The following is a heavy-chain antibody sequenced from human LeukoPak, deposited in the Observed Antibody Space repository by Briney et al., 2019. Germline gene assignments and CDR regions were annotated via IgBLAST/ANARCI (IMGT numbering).Heavy chain of an antibody. Sequence: TSETLSLPCTVSGGSISSYYWSWIRQPPGKGLEWIGYIYYSGSTNYNPSLKSRVTISVDTSKNQFSLKLSSVTAADTAVYYCARGRANFDYWGQGTLVTVSS. V-gene: IGHV4-59*01. CDR1: GGSISSYY. CDR3: ARGRANFDY. J-gene: IGHJ4*02. CDR2: IYYSGST.